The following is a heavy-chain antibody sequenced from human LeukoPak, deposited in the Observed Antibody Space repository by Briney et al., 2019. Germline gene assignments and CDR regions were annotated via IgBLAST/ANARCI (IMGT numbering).Heavy chain of an antibody. Sequence: PGGSLRLSCVASGFPFSSYWMTWVRQAPGKGLEWVANIKEDGSVKYYVDSVKGRFTISRDNTNNALYLQMNSLRADDTAVYFCARDSTWLLDYWGQGTLITVSS. CDR2: IKEDGSVK. CDR1: GFPFSSYW. D-gene: IGHD6-19*01. J-gene: IGHJ4*02. V-gene: IGHV3-7*03. CDR3: ARDSTWLLDY.